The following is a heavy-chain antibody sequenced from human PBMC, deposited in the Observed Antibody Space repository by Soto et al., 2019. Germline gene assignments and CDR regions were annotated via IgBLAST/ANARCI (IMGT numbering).Heavy chain of an antibody. Sequence: WGSLRLSCAASGFTFSSYWMHWVRQAPGKGLVWVSRINSDGSSTSYADSVKGRFTISRDNAKNTLYLQMNSLRAEDTAVYYCARDLTMYYDSRVTDAFDIWGQGTMVTVSS. CDR1: GFTFSSYW. D-gene: IGHD3-22*01. CDR3: ARDLTMYYDSRVTDAFDI. V-gene: IGHV3-74*01. J-gene: IGHJ3*02. CDR2: INSDGSST.